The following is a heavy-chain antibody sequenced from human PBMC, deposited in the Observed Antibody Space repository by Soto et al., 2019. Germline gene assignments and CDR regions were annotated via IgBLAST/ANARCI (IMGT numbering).Heavy chain of an antibody. CDR2: VSAYNGNT. D-gene: IGHD1-26*01. V-gene: IGHV1-18*01. CDR3: ARDGWGREDAFDI. Sequence: QLQLVQSGAEVKKPGASVKVSCKASGYTFSSYGISRVRQAPGPRPEWVGWVSAYNGNTKYGPNVQGRVIMTADTSTSTAYMELRSLRSDDTAVYYCARDGWGREDAFDIWGQGTMVTVSS. CDR1: GYTFSSYG. J-gene: IGHJ3*02.